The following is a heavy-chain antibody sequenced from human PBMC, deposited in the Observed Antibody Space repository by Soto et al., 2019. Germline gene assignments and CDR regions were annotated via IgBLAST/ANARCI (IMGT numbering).Heavy chain of an antibody. CDR2: ISGSGGST. CDR3: ANSVGGYYDGSGYYYFDY. J-gene: IGHJ4*02. V-gene: IGHV3-23*01. CDR1: GFTFSSYA. Sequence: GGSLRLSCAASGFTFSSYAMSWVRQAPGKGLEWVSAISGSGGSTYYADSVKGRLTISRDNSKNTLYLQMNSLRAEDTAVYYCANSVGGYYDGSGYYYFDYWGQGTLVTVSS. D-gene: IGHD3-22*01.